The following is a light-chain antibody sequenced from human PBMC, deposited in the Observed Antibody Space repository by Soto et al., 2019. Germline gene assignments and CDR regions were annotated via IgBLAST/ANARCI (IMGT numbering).Light chain of an antibody. CDR1: QSVSSN. CDR2: GSS. J-gene: IGKJ3*01. CDR3: QQYNNWPAT. Sequence: EIVMTQSPATLSVSPGERATLSCRASQSVSSNLAWYQQKPGQAPRLLIYGSSTRATGIPARFSGSGSGTEFTPTITSLQSEDFAVYYCQQYNNWPATFGPGTKVDL. V-gene: IGKV3-15*01.